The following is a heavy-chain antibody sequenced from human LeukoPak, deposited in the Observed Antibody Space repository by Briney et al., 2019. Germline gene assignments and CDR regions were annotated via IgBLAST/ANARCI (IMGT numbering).Heavy chain of an antibody. D-gene: IGHD2-2*03. J-gene: IGHJ5*02. CDR3: ARDGYCSSTSCYNWFDP. Sequence: SETLALTCAVYGGSFSGYYWGWIRQPPGKGLEWIGEINHSGSTNYNPSLKSRVTISVDTSKNQFSLKLSSVTAADTAVYYCARDGYCSSTSCYNWFDPWGQGTLVTVSS. CDR1: GGSFSGYY. CDR2: INHSGST. V-gene: IGHV4-34*01.